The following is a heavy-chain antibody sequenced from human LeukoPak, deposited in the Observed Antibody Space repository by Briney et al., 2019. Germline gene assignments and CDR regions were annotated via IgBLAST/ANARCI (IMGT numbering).Heavy chain of an antibody. V-gene: IGHV4-59*08. CDR2: IYYSGST. Sequence: SETLSLTCTVSGGSISSHYWSWIRQPPGKGLEWIGYIYYSGSTNYNPSLKSRVTISVDTSKNQFSLKLSSVTAADTVVYYCARHVSYFNIWGQGTMVTVSS. D-gene: IGHD5-18*01. CDR1: GGSISSHY. J-gene: IGHJ3*02. CDR3: ARHVSYFNI.